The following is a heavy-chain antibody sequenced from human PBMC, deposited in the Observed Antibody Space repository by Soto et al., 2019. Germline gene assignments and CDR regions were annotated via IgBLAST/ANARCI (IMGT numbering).Heavy chain of an antibody. CDR2: ISSSGSTI. CDR3: ARDRGPYCGGDCYSAFDI. D-gene: IGHD2-21*02. V-gene: IGHV3-48*03. Sequence: GGSLRLSCAASGFTFSSYEMNWVRQAPGKGLEWVSYISSSGSTIYYADSVKGRFTISRDNAKNSLYLQMNSLRAEDTAVYYCARDRGPYCGGDCYSAFDIWGQGTMVTVSS. CDR1: GFTFSSYE. J-gene: IGHJ3*02.